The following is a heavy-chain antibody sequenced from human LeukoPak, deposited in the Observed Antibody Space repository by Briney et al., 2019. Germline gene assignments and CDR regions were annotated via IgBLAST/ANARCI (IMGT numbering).Heavy chain of an antibody. Sequence: LQTLSLTCTVSGGSISSGDYYWSWIRQPPGKGLEWLGYIYYSGSTYYNPSRKSRVTISVDTSKNQFSLKLSSVTAADTAVYYCARDRGGYGDFDYWGQGTLVTVSS. CDR2: IYYSGST. D-gene: IGHD3-16*01. CDR1: GGSISSGDYY. J-gene: IGHJ4*02. V-gene: IGHV4-30-4*08. CDR3: ARDRGGYGDFDY.